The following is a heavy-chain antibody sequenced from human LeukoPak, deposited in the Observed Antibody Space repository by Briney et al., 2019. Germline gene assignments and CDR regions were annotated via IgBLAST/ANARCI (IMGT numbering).Heavy chain of an antibody. CDR2: ISSSGSTI. D-gene: IGHD1-26*01. Sequence: GGSLRLSCAASGFTFSSCEMNWVRQAPGKGLEWVSYISSSGSTIYYADSVKGRFTISRDNAKNSLYLQMSSLRAEDTAVYYCARGFTSGSSNLDYWGQGTLVTVSS. J-gene: IGHJ4*02. CDR1: GFTFSSCE. V-gene: IGHV3-48*03. CDR3: ARGFTSGSSNLDY.